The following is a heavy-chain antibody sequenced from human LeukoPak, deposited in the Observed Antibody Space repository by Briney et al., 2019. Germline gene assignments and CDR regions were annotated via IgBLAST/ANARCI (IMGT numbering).Heavy chain of an antibody. D-gene: IGHD7-27*01. Sequence: PGGSLRLSCAASGFTFSSYWMHWVRQAPGKGLVWVSRINSDGSSTGYADSVKGRFTISRDNSKNTLYLQMNSLRAEDTAVYYCAKDGFTTTNWGFFDYWGQGTLVTVSS. CDR3: AKDGFTTTNWGFFDY. CDR2: INSDGSST. J-gene: IGHJ4*02. CDR1: GFTFSSYW. V-gene: IGHV3-74*01.